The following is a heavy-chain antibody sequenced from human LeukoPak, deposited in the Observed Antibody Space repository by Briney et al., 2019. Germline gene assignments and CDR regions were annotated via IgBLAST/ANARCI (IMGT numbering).Heavy chain of an antibody. CDR1: GGSISSNY. J-gene: IGHJ6*03. Sequence: SETLSLTCSVSGGSISSNYWSWIRQPPGKGLEWIGYIYYRGSTNNNPSLKSRVTISVDTSKTQFSLKLSSVTAADTAVYYCASYSYYMDVWGKGTTVTVSS. CDR3: ASYSYYMDV. D-gene: IGHD2-21*01. CDR2: IYYRGST. V-gene: IGHV4-59*01.